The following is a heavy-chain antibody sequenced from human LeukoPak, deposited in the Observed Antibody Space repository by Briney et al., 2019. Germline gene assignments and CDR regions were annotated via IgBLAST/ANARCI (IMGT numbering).Heavy chain of an antibody. D-gene: IGHD6-13*01. CDR2: ISSSSSYI. J-gene: IGHJ4*02. V-gene: IGHV3-21*01. CDR3: ARGQQLVPFDY. Sequence: GGSLRLSCAASGFTFSSYSMNWVRQAPGKGLEWVSSISSSSSYIYYADSVKGRFTISRDNAKNPLYLQMNSLRAEDTAVYYCARGQQLVPFDYWGQGTLVTVSS. CDR1: GFTFSSYS.